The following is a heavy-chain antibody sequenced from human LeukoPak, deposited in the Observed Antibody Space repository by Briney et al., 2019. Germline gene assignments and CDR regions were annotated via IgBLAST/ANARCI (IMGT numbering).Heavy chain of an antibody. Sequence: SGGSLRLSCAASGFIFSAYWMNWVRQAPGKRLEWVANIRQDSGDTRYVDSVRGRFTISRDNSQNSLYLQMNSLRVEDTAVYYCARGLAVSPMAPISDNWGQGTLVTVSS. CDR1: GFIFSAYW. V-gene: IGHV3-7*01. CDR3: ARGLAVSPMAPISDN. J-gene: IGHJ4*02. D-gene: IGHD3-10*01. CDR2: IRQDSGDT.